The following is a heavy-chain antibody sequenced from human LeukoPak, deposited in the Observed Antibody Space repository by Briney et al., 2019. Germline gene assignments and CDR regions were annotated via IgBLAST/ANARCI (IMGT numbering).Heavy chain of an antibody. D-gene: IGHD3-3*01. CDR1: GFIFSDHW. Sequence: GGSLRLSCAASGFIFSDHWMHWVRQAPGKGLVWLSRINNDGSSTIYADSVKGRFTFSRDNAENTLFLEMSSLRVEDTAVYYCVRERNNFWSGHHSVFDSWGQGTLVTVSS. V-gene: IGHV3-74*01. J-gene: IGHJ4*02. CDR3: VRERNNFWSGHHSVFDS. CDR2: INNDGSST.